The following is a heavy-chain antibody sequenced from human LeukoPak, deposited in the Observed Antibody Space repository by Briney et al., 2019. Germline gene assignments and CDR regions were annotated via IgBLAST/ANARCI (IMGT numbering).Heavy chain of an antibody. D-gene: IGHD2-2*03. CDR1: GGTFSSYA. CDR3: ARDTMDKERNWFDP. CDR2: IIPIFGTA. J-gene: IGHJ5*02. Sequence: GSSVKVSCKASGGTFSSYAISWVLQAPGQGLEWMGGIIPIFGTANYAQKFQGRVTITADESTITAYMELSSLRSEDTAVYYCARDTMDKERNWFDPWGQGTLVTVSS. V-gene: IGHV1-69*01.